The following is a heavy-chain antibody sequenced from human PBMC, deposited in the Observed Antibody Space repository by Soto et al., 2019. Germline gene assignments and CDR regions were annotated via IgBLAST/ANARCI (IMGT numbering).Heavy chain of an antibody. J-gene: IGHJ6*02. CDR2: IIPIFGTA. CDR1: GGTFSSYA. CDR3: ARDQNTAMVPPVSFERGYYGMDV. V-gene: IGHV1-69*12. D-gene: IGHD5-18*01. Sequence: QVQLVQSGAEVKKPGSSVKVSCKASGGTFSSYAISWVRQAPGQGLEWMGGIIPIFGTANYAQKFQGRVTITADESTSTAYMELSSLRSEDTAVYYCARDQNTAMVPPVSFERGYYGMDVWGQGTTVTVSS.